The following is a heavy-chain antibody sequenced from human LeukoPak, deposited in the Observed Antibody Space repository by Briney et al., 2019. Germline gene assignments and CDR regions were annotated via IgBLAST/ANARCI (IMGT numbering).Heavy chain of an antibody. CDR2: IIPILGIA. Sequence: ASVKVSCKASARTFSSYAISWVRQAPGQGREWMGRIIPILGIANYAQKFQGRVTITADKSTSTAYMELSSLRSEDTAVYYCAREGFDPWGQGTLVTVSS. CDR1: ARTFSSYA. CDR3: AREGFDP. J-gene: IGHJ5*02. V-gene: IGHV1-69*04.